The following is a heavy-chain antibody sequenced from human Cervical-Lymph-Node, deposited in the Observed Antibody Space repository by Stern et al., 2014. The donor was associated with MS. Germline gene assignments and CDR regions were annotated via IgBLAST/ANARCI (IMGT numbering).Heavy chain of an antibody. V-gene: IGHV4-59*01. D-gene: IGHD1-1*01. J-gene: IGHJ6*02. CDR2: IYFSGST. Sequence: QLQLQESGPGLVKPSATLSLTCIVSGGSISSYYWSWIRQPPGKGLEWIGHIYFSGSTDYNPSLQSRVTMSADISKNQISLRLSSVTAADTAVYYCARAPYDFTNWYGMDVWGQGTTVTVSS. CDR3: ARAPYDFTNWYGMDV. CDR1: GGSISSYY.